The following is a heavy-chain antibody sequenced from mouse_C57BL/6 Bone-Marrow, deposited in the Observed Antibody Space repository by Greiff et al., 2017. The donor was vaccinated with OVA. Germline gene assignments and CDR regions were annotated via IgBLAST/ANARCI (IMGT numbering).Heavy chain of an antibody. D-gene: IGHD1-1*01. CDR2: IDPSDSET. CDR3: AIYYDVSGYFDV. V-gene: IGHV1-52*01. J-gene: IGHJ1*03. Sequence: QVHVKQPGAELVRPGSSVKLSCKASGYTFTSYWMHWVKQRPIQGLEWIGNIDPSDSETHYNQKFKDKATLTVDKSSSTAYMQLSSLTSEDSAVYYGAIYYDVSGYFDVWGTGTTVTVSS. CDR1: GYTFTSYW.